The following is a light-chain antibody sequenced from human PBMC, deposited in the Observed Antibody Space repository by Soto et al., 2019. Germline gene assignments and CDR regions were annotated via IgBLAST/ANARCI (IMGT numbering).Light chain of an antibody. CDR3: EHHGRAARR. CDR2: GAS. CDR1: QSISSTY. V-gene: IGKV3-20*01. Sequence: VSFKNGQSISSTYLAWYQQKPGQAPRLLIYGASSRATGIPDRFSVSEYGTEYDLSMRCLDPEEFAVPNCEHHGRAARRVAEGTKVDI. J-gene: IGKJ4*01.